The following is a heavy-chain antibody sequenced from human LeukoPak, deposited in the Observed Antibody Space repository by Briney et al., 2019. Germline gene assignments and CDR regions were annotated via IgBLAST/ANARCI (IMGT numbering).Heavy chain of an antibody. D-gene: IGHD6-13*01. Sequence: GGSLRLSCAASGFTFSDYYMSWIRQAPGKGLEWVSYISDSSSYTKYADSVKGRFTISRDNAKNSLDLQMSSLRADDTAVYYCARGGSSRFDQWGQGTLVTVSS. CDR1: GFTFSDYY. CDR2: ISDSSSYT. V-gene: IGHV3-11*06. CDR3: ARGGSSRFDQ. J-gene: IGHJ4*02.